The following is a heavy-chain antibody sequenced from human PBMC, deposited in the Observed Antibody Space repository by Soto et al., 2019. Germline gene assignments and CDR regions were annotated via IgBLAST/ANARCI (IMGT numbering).Heavy chain of an antibody. V-gene: IGHV4-34*01. CDR1: GGSFSGYY. CDR2: INHSGST. D-gene: IGHD2-8*02. J-gene: IGHJ4*02. CDR3: ARDKSTGLFDY. Sequence: QVQLQQWGAGLLKPSETLSLTCAVYGGSFSGYYWTWIRQPPGTGLEWIGEINHSGSTNYNPSLKSRVTILVDSPKTQFSLKLTSVTAADTAVYYCARDKSTGLFDYWGQGTLVTVSS.